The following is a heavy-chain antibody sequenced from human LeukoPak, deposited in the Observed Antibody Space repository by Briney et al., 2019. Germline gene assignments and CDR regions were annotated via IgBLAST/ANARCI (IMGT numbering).Heavy chain of an antibody. D-gene: IGHD3-10*01. V-gene: IGHV1-46*01. Sequence: ASLKASCKASGYTFTSYYMHWVRQAPGQGLEWMGIINPSGGSTSYAQKFQRRVTMTRDTSTSTVYMELSSLRSEDTAVYYCARSSGSGSYYSGFVNWFDPWGQGTLVTVSS. CDR2: INPSGGST. J-gene: IGHJ5*02. CDR3: ARSSGSGSYYSGFVNWFDP. CDR1: GYTFTSYY.